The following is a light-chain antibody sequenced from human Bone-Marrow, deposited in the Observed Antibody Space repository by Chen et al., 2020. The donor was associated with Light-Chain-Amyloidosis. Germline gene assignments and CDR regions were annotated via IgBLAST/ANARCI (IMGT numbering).Light chain of an antibody. CDR3: QSYQGSSQGV. J-gene: IGLJ3*02. CDR2: EDD. CDR1: SGSIATNY. Sequence: NFMLTQPHSVSESPGKTVIISCTRSSGSIATNYVQWYQQRPGSSPTTVFFEDDQRPSGVPDRFSGSIDRSSNSASLTISGLKTEDEADYYCQSYQGSSQGVFGGGTKLTVL. V-gene: IGLV6-57*01.